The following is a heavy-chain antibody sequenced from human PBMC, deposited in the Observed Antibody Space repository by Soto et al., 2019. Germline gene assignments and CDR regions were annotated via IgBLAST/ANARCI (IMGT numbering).Heavy chain of an antibody. D-gene: IGHD1-1*01. CDR2: IYWDDDK. V-gene: IGHV2-5*02. J-gene: IGHJ4*01. CDR1: GFSLSTSGVG. Sequence: SGPTLVNPTQTLTLTCTFSGFSLSTSGVGVGWIRQPPGKALEWRALIYWDDDKRYSSSLKSRLTITKDTSKNQVVLTMTNMDPEDTATYCGAHRLERWVQLSEICFDVWGQGTQVTVSS. CDR3: AHRLERWVQLSEICFDV.